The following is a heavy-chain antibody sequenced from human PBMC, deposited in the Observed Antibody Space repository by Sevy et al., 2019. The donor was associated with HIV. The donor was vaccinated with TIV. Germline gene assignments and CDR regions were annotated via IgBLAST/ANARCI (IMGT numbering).Heavy chain of an antibody. CDR2: TSYNEGGE. CDR3: AKDTGSSGYDHYGLDV. CDR1: GFTFSNYG. D-gene: IGHD6-19*01. Sequence: GGCLRLSCVASGFTFSNYGTHWVRQAPGKGLEWVAITSYNEGGENYADSVKCRFTISRDNSKNTVYLQMYRLTTEDTGVYYCAKDTGSSGYDHYGLDVWGQGTTVTVSS. J-gene: IGHJ6*02. V-gene: IGHV3-30*18.